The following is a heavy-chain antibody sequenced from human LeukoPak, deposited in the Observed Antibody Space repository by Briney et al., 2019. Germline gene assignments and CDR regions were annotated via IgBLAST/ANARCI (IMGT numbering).Heavy chain of an antibody. J-gene: IGHJ3*02. CDR2: IHPGDSYI. V-gene: IGHV5-51*01. CDR1: GYIFTNYW. Sequence: HGESLKISCKGSGYIFTNYWIAWVRQMPGKGLEWMGIIHPGDSYIRYSPSFQGQVTISADKSINTAYLQWSSLKASDTAMYYCARPSYYDTFGQGLDAFDIWGQGTMVTVSS. CDR3: ARPSYYDTFGQGLDAFDI. D-gene: IGHD3-22*01.